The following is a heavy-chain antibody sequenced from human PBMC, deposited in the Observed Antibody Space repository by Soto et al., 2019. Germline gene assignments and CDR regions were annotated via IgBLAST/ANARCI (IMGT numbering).Heavy chain of an antibody. CDR2: IKQDGSGK. J-gene: IGHJ6*03. CDR3: AREVGYYDFWRGSLYYYYYMDV. CDR1: GFTFSSYW. V-gene: IGHV3-7*01. D-gene: IGHD3-3*01. Sequence: GGSLRLSCAASGFTFSSYWMSWVRQAPGKGLEWVANIKQDGSGKYYVDSVKGRFTISRDNAKNSLYLQMNSLRAEDTAVYYCAREVGYYDFWRGSLYYYYYMDVWGKGTTVTVSS.